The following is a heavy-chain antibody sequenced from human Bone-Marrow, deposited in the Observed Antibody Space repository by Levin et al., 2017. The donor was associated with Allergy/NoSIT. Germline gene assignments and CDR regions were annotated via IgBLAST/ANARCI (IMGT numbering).Heavy chain of an antibody. V-gene: IGHV3-23*01. D-gene: IGHD2-2*01. J-gene: IGHJ6*02. CDR2: ISGSGGST. Sequence: SCAASGFTFSSYAMSWVRQAPGKGLEWVSAISGSGGSTYYADSVKGRFTISRDNSKNTLYLQMNSLRAEDTAVYYCAKVDVRSTSLPCPYCYYYGMDVWGQGTTVTVSS. CDR1: GFTFSSYA. CDR3: AKVDVRSTSLPCPYCYYYGMDV.